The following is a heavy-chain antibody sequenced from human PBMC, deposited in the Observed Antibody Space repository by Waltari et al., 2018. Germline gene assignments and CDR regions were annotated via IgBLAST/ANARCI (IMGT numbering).Heavy chain of an antibody. CDR3: ARVEGQQLEPFQH. CDR2: IYHSGST. J-gene: IGHJ1*01. CDR1: GFTVSSNY. V-gene: IGHV4-38-2*01. Sequence: VQLVETGGGLIQPGGSLRLSCAASGFTVSSNYMSWVRQAPGKGLEWIGSIYHSGSTYYNPSLKSRVTISVDTSKNQFSLKLSSVTAADTAVYYCARVEGQQLEPFQHWGQGTLVTVSS. D-gene: IGHD6-13*01.